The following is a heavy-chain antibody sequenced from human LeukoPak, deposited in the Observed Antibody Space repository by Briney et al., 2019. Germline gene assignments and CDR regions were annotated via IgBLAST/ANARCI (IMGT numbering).Heavy chain of an antibody. CDR1: GFTFSRYS. V-gene: IGHV3-48*04. CDR3: ARVQTTVTTLDY. J-gene: IGHJ4*02. Sequence: GGSLRLSCAASGFTFSRYSMNWVRQAPGKGLEWVSYISSSGSTRYYADSVKGRFTISRDNAKNSLYLQMNSLRAEDTAVYYCARVQTTVTTLDYWGQGTLVTVSS. CDR2: ISSSGSTR. D-gene: IGHD4-17*01.